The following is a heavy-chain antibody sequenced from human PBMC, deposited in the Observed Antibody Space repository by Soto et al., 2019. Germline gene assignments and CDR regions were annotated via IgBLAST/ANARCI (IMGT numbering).Heavy chain of an antibody. V-gene: IGHV3-11*05. Sequence: QVQLVESGGGLVKPGGSLRLSCAASGFTFSDYYMTWFRQAPGKGLEWVSYISSTSTYTNYADSVKGRFTISRDNAKNSLYLQMSSRRDEDTAVYFCVRDPSRRSPPDYWGQGTLVTVSS. CDR1: GFTFSDYY. D-gene: IGHD6-6*01. CDR2: ISSTSTYT. J-gene: IGHJ4*02. CDR3: VRDPSRRSPPDY.